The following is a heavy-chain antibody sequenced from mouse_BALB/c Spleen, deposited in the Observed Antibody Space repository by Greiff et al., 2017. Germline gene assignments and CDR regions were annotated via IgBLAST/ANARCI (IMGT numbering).Heavy chain of an antibody. Sequence: EGKLMESGAELVKPGASVKLSCTASGFNIKDTYMHWVKQRPEQGLEWIGRIDPANGNTKYDPKFQGKATITADTSSNTAYLQLSSLTSEDTAVYYCALYYYAMDYWGQGTSVTVSS. CDR3: ALYYYAMDY. J-gene: IGHJ4*01. CDR2: IDPANGNT. V-gene: IGHV14-3*02. CDR1: GFNIKDTY.